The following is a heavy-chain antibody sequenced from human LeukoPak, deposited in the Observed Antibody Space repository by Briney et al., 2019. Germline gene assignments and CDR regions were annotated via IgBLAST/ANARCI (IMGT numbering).Heavy chain of an antibody. Sequence: GSSVKVSCKASGGTFSSYAISWVRQAPGQGLEWMGGIIPIFGTATYAQKFQGRVTITTDESTSTAYMELSSLRSEDTAVYYCARVAFLIAAREYNWFDPWGQGTLVPVSS. CDR3: ARVAFLIAAREYNWFDP. CDR1: GGTFSSYA. CDR2: IIPIFGTA. V-gene: IGHV1-69*05. J-gene: IGHJ5*02. D-gene: IGHD6-6*01.